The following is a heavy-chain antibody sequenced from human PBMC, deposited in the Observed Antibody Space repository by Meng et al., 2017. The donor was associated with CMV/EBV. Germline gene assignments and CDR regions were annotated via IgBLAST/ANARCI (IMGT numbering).Heavy chain of an antibody. V-gene: IGHV3-21*01. CDR1: GFTFSSYS. CDR3: ARDGDYYDSVNFDY. D-gene: IGHD3-22*01. J-gene: IGHJ4*02. Sequence: LTGAASGFTFSSYSMNWVRQAPGKGLEWVSSISSSSSYIYYADSVKGRFTISRDNAKNSLYLQMNSLRAEDTAVYYCARDGDYYDSVNFDYWGQGTLVTVSS. CDR2: ISSSSSYI.